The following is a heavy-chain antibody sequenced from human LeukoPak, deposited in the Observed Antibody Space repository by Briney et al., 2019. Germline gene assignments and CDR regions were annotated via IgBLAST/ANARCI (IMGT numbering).Heavy chain of an antibody. D-gene: IGHD1-26*01. J-gene: IGHJ4*02. Sequence: PGGSLRLSCAASGFTFSSYAMSWVRQAPGKGLEWVSAISGSGGSTYHADSVKGRFTISRDNSKNTLYLQMNSLRAEDTAVYYCAKASSGSYYRKYFDYWGQGTLVTVSS. CDR3: AKASSGSYYRKYFDY. CDR2: ISGSGGST. V-gene: IGHV3-23*01. CDR1: GFTFSSYA.